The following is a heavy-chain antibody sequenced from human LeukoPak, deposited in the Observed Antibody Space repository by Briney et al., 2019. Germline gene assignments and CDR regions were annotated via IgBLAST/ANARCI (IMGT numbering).Heavy chain of an antibody. CDR2: ISGSGVST. V-gene: IGHV3-23*01. D-gene: IGHD1-7*01. Sequence: GGSLRLSCAASGFRFSSYAMSWVRQAPGKGLGWVSAISGSGVSTYYADSVKGRFTVSRDNSKNTLYLQMSSLRAEDTAVYYCAKDERNWNYNLASQTYDWGQGTLVTVSS. J-gene: IGHJ4*02. CDR3: AKDERNWNYNLASQTYD. CDR1: GFRFSSYA.